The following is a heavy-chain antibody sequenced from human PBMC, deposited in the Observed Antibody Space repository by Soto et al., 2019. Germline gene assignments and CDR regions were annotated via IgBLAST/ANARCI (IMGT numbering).Heavy chain of an antibody. CDR1: GYTFTSYD. CDR2: MNPNSGNT. J-gene: IGHJ6*03. D-gene: IGHD6-13*01. CDR3: ARGTPAAGTFYYYMDV. Sequence: ASVKVSCKASGYTFTSYDINWVRQATGQGLEWMGWMNPNSGNTGCAQKFQGRVTMTRNTSISTAYMELSSLRSEDTAVYYCARGTPAAGTFYYYMDVWGKGTTVTVSS. V-gene: IGHV1-8*01.